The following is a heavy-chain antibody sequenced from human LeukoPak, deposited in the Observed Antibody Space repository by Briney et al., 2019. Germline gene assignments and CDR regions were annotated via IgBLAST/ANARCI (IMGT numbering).Heavy chain of an antibody. V-gene: IGHV1-18*01. CDR2: ISAYNGNT. Sequence: ASVKVSRKASGYTFTSYGISWVRQAPGQGLEWMGWISAYNGNTNYAQKLQGSVTMTTDTTTSTAYIELRSLRSDDTAVYYCARYASKTAGFDYWGQGTLVTVSS. J-gene: IGHJ4*02. CDR1: GYTFTSYG. CDR3: ARYASKTAGFDY. D-gene: IGHD2-21*02.